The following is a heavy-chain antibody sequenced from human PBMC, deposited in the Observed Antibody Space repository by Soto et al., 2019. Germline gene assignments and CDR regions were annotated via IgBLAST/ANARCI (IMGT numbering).Heavy chain of an antibody. CDR3: ARLNIAAAGPNWFDP. CDR1: GGSISSSNW. Sequence: SETLSLTCAVSGGSISSSNWWSWVRQPPGKGLEWIGEIYHSGSTNYNPSLKSRVTISVDKSKNQFSLKLSSVTVADTAVYYCARLNIAAAGPNWFDPWGQGTLVTVSS. V-gene: IGHV4-4*02. D-gene: IGHD6-13*01. CDR2: IYHSGST. J-gene: IGHJ5*02.